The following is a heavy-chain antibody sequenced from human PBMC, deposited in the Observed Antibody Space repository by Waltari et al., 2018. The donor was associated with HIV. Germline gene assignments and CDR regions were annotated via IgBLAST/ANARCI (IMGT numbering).Heavy chain of an antibody. J-gene: IGHJ4*02. CDR3: ARVRSTMGRFQGFDY. V-gene: IGHV3-53*02. D-gene: IGHD1-26*01. Sequence: EVQLVETGGGLVQPGGSLSLSFAASGLTAGGNFTNWVRQAPGEGLEWVSLIYSGGSTYYADSVKGRFTISRDNSKNTLYLQMNSLRAEDTAVYYCARVRSTMGRFQGFDYWGQGTLVTVSS. CDR2: IYSGGST. CDR1: GLTAGGNF.